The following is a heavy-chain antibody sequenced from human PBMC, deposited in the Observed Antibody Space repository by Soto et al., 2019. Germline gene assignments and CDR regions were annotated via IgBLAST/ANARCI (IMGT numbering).Heavy chain of an antibody. Sequence: GASVKVSCKPSGYTFTSYGISWVRQAPGQGLEWMGWISAYNGNTNYAQKLQGRVTMTTDTSTSIAYMELRSLRSDDTAVYYCARRAVMITFGGVIARRSYDMDVWGKGTTVTVSS. D-gene: IGHD3-16*02. J-gene: IGHJ6*03. V-gene: IGHV1-18*01. CDR3: ARRAVMITFGGVIARRSYDMDV. CDR2: ISAYNGNT. CDR1: GYTFTSYG.